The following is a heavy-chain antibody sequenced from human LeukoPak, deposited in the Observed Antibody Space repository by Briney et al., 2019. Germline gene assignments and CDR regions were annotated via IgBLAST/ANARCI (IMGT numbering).Heavy chain of an antibody. D-gene: IGHD3-10*01. CDR3: ARDRGRRDDP. CDR1: GFTFSTYA. Sequence: GGSLRLSCAASGFTFSTYAMSWVRQAPGKGLEWVSSISGSGGRTHYTDSVKGRFTISRDNSKNTLYLQMNSLRAEDTAVYYCARDRGRRDDPWGQGTLVTVSS. J-gene: IGHJ5*02. CDR2: ISGSGGRT. V-gene: IGHV3-23*01.